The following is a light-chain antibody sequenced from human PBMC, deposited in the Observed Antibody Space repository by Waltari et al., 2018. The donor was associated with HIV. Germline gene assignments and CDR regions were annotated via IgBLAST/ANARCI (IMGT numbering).Light chain of an antibody. CDR2: RNN. Sequence: QSVLTQPPSASGTPGQRITISCSGSSSKIGNNYVHWYQHLPGTAPKLLIYRNNQRGSGVPDRFSGSKSGSSASLAIRGLRSEEEADYYCVTWADRSSGPVVFGGGTKVTVL. CDR1: SSKIGNNY. CDR3: VTWADRSSGPVV. V-gene: IGLV1-47*01. J-gene: IGLJ2*01.